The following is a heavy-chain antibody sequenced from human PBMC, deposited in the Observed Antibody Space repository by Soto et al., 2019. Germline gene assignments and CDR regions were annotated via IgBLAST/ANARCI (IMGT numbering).Heavy chain of an antibody. CDR2: INPTGST. CDR1: GYTFTSYY. CDR3: ARVYCSGGNRYSIAY. Sequence: ASVKVSCKASGYTFTSYYMHWVRQAPGQGLEWMGIINPTGSTTYAQKFQGRVTMTRDTSTSTVYMELRSLRSEDTAGYYCARVYCSGGNRYSIAYWGQGTLVTVSS. D-gene: IGHD2-15*01. V-gene: IGHV1-46*03. J-gene: IGHJ4*02.